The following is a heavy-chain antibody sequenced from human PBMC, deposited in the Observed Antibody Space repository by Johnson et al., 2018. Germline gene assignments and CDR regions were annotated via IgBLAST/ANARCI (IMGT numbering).Heavy chain of an antibody. D-gene: IGHD4-17*01. J-gene: IGHJ4*02. CDR2: INGDESYV. V-gene: IGHV3-74*02. Sequence: VQLVESGGGLVKPGRSLRLSCTASGFTFGDYGMSWFRQAPGKGLEWVSRINGDESYVNYVDSVKGRFTLSRDNAKSTVYLQMNSLRAEDTGVYFWATTVTTPTLAFDQWGKGTLVTVSS. CDR1: GFTFGDYG. CDR3: ATTVTTPTLAFDQ.